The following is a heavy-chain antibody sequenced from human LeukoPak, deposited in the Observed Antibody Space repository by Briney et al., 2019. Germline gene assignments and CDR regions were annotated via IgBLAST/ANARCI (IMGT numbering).Heavy chain of an antibody. V-gene: IGHV4-61*02. D-gene: IGHD4-17*01. CDR1: GGSISSGSYY. Sequence: PSETLSLTCTVSGGSISSGSYYWSWIRQPAGKGLEWIGRIYTSGSTNYNPSLKSRVTISVDTSKNQFSLKLSSVTAADTAVYYCARVGADASTETTNYFDYWGQGTLVTVSS. CDR3: ARVGADASTETTNYFDY. CDR2: IYTSGST. J-gene: IGHJ4*02.